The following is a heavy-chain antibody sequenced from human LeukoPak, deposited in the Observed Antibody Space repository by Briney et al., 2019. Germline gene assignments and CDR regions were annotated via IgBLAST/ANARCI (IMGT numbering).Heavy chain of an antibody. V-gene: IGHV1-18*01. J-gene: IGHJ4*02. D-gene: IGHD3-22*01. CDR1: GYTFTSYG. CDR2: ISAYNGNT. CDR3: SRDRSTKFNYYDSSGYYYPIYY. Sequence: ASVKVSCKASGYTFTSYGISWVRQAPGQGLEWMGWISAYNGNTNYAQKLQGRVTMTTDTSTSTAYMELRSLRSVGTAVYYCSRDRSTKFNYYDSSGYYYPIYYWGQGTLVTVSS.